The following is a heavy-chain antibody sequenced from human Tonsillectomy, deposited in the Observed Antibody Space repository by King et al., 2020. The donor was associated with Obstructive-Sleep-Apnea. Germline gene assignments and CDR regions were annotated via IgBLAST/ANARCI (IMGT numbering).Heavy chain of an antibody. J-gene: IGHJ4*02. V-gene: IGHV1-2*04. CDR2: INPNSGGT. CDR3: ARAPGHYDYVPWYYVDY. CDR1: GYTFTGYY. Sequence: QLVQSGAEVKKPGASVKVSCKASGYTFTGYYMHWVRQAPGQGLEWMGWINPNSGGTNYAQKFQGWVTMTRDTSISTAYMELSRLRSDDTAVYYCARAPGHYDYVPWYYVDYCGQGTLVTVSS. D-gene: IGHD3-16*01.